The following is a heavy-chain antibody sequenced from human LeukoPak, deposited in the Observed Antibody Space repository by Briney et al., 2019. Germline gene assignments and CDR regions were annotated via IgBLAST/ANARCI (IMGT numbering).Heavy chain of an antibody. D-gene: IGHD4-11*01. CDR3: ARGGATVTAPGWFDP. J-gene: IGHJ5*02. Sequence: PSETLSLTCAVYGGSFSGHYWSWIRQPPGKGLEWIGEINHSGSTNYNPSLKSRVTISVDTSTNQFSLKLNSVTAAGTAVYYCARGGATVTAPGWFDPWGQGTLVTVSS. CDR1: GGSFSGHY. V-gene: IGHV4-34*01. CDR2: INHSGST.